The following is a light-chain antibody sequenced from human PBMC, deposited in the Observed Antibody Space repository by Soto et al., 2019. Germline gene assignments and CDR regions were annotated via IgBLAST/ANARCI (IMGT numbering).Light chain of an antibody. Sequence: IQLTQSPSSLSASVGDRVTITCRASQDISTYLAWYQQKPGKAPMLLISAASTLQSAVPSMFIGSGSVTDFTLNICTLQPVEFAISDFQQLNHYPSTFGVGTQVYIK. V-gene: IGKV1-9*01. CDR3: QQLNHYPST. J-gene: IGKJ4*01. CDR2: AAS. CDR1: QDISTY.